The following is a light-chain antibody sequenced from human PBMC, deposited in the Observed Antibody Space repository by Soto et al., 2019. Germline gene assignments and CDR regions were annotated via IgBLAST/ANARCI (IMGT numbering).Light chain of an antibody. CDR2: RAS. CDR3: QQYNNWPLT. V-gene: IGKV3-15*01. CDR1: QSVSSSY. J-gene: IGKJ4*01. Sequence: EIVLTQSPGTLSLSTGERAALACRASQSVSSSYLAWYQQKPGQAPRLLAWRASIRATDMAARFSGSGSGTEFTLTISSLQPEDSAVYYCQQYNNWPLTFGGRTKV.